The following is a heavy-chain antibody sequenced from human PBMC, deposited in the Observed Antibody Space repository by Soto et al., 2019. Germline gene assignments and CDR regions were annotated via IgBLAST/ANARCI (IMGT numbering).Heavy chain of an antibody. CDR1: GGPVSSGVYY. V-gene: IGHV4-61*08. D-gene: IGHD2-2*01. CDR2: IYYSGST. J-gene: IGHJ5*02. Sequence: SETLSLTCSVSGGPVSSGVYYWSWIRQPPGKGLEWIGYIYYSGSTNYNPSLKSRVTISVDTSKNQFSLELSSVTAADTAVYYCARETPYCSSTSCYPGGWFDPWGQGTLVTVSS. CDR3: ARETPYCSSTSCYPGGWFDP.